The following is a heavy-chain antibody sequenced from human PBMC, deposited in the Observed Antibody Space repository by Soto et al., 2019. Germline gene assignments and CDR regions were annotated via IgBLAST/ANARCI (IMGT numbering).Heavy chain of an antibody. CDR1: GGSISSYY. D-gene: IGHD4-17*01. Sequence: PSETLSLTCTVSGGSISSYYWSWIRQPPGKGLEWIGYIYYSGSTNYNPSLKSRVTISVDTSKNQFSLKLSSVTAADTAVYYCARTSPNGDYADYWGQGTLVTVSS. V-gene: IGHV4-59*01. CDR2: IYYSGST. J-gene: IGHJ4*02. CDR3: ARTSPNGDYADY.